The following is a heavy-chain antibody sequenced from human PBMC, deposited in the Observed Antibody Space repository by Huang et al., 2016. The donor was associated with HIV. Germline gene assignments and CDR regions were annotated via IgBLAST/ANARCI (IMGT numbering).Heavy chain of an antibody. CDR1: GGTFSTNA. V-gene: IGHV1-69*13. Sequence: QVQLVQSGAEVKRPGASVKVSCRASGGTFSTNAVSWVRQAPGQGLEWVGGISPMFGTKNYAQRVQGKVTITADESSSTVYMALSSLRSDDTAVYYCARQPYCGGDCAHYYYFYMDVWGKGTTVTVSS. J-gene: IGHJ6*03. D-gene: IGHD2-21*02. CDR2: ISPMFGTK. CDR3: ARQPYCGGDCAHYYYFYMDV.